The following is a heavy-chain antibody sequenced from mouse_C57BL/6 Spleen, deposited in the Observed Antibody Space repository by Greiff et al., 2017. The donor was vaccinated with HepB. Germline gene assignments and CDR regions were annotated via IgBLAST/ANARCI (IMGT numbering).Heavy chain of an antibody. V-gene: IGHV1-64*01. CDR2: IHPNSGST. CDR1: GYTFTSYW. Sequence: VQLQESGAELVKPGASVKLSCKASGYTFTSYWMHWVKQRPGQGLEWIGMIHPNSGSTNYNEKFKSKATLTVDKSSSTAYMQLSSLTSEDSAVYYCARSSYYGSRRDYFDYWGQGTTLTVSS. D-gene: IGHD1-1*01. CDR3: ARSSYYGSRRDYFDY. J-gene: IGHJ2*01.